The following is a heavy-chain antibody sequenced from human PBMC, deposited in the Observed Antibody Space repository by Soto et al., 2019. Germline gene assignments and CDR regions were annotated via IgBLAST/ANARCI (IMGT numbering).Heavy chain of an antibody. D-gene: IGHD3-10*01. V-gene: IGHV1-18*01. CDR1: GYTFTTYG. J-gene: IGHJ6*02. CDR2: INTHNGNT. Sequence: QVQLEQSAPEVKKPGASVKVSCKASGYTFTTYGISWVRQAPGQGLEWLGWINTHNGNTNYAQNLQGRVIMTAVTSTNTAYMELRRLRSDDTAIYYCTREGSAPYYYYGMDAWGQGTTVTVSS. CDR3: TREGSAPYYYYGMDA.